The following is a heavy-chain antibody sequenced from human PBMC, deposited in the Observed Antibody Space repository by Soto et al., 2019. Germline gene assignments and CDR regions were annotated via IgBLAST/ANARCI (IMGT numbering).Heavy chain of an antibody. CDR3: ETDAWRFRAVAGTGFDY. J-gene: IGHJ4*02. Sequence: ASVKVSCKVSGYTLTELSMHWVRQAPGKGLEWMGGFDPEDGETIYAQKFQGRVTMTEDTSTDTAYMELSSLRSEDTAVYYCETDAWRFRAVAGTGFDYWGQGTLVTVSS. CDR1: GYTLTELS. CDR2: FDPEDGET. D-gene: IGHD6-19*01. V-gene: IGHV1-24*01.